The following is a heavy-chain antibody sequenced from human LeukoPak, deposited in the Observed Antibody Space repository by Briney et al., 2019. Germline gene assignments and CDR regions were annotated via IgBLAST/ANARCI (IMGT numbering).Heavy chain of an antibody. CDR3: ARSWSGPPYNWFDP. CDR2: IIPIFGTA. J-gene: IGHJ5*02. Sequence: SVKVSCKASGGTFSSYAISWVRQAPGQGLEWMGGIIPIFGTANYAQKFQGRVTITADESTSTAYMELSSLRSEDTAVYYCARSWSGPPYNWFDPWGQGTLVTVFS. CDR1: GGTFSSYA. V-gene: IGHV1-69*13. D-gene: IGHD3-3*01.